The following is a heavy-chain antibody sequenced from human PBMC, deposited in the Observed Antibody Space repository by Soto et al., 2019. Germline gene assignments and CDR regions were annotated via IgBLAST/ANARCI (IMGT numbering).Heavy chain of an antibody. D-gene: IGHD2-2*02. CDR1: GYSFTSYW. J-gene: IGHJ6*02. V-gene: IGHV5-51*01. CDR2: IYPGDSDT. CDR3: ARHGVVTAAISPMGLGGMDV. Sequence: PGESLKISCKGSGYSFTSYWIGWVRQMPGKGLEWMGIIYPGDSDTRYSPSFQGQVTISADKSISTAYLQWSSLKASDTAMYYCARHGVVTAAISPMGLGGMDVWGQGTTVTVSS.